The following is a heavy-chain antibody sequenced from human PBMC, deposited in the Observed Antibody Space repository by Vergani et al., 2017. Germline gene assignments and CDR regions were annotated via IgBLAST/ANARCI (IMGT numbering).Heavy chain of an antibody. D-gene: IGHD3-3*01. J-gene: IGHJ4*02. V-gene: IGHV1-8*01. CDR3: ARDVSYDFWSGYDPSLGY. CDR1: GYTFTSYD. Sequence: QVQLVQSGAEVKKPGSSVKVSCKASGYTFTSYDINWVRQATGQGLEWMGWMNPNSGNTGYAQKFQGRVTMTRNTSISTAYMELSSLRSEDTAVYYCARDVSYDFWSGYDPSLGYWGQGTLVTVSS. CDR2: MNPNSGNT.